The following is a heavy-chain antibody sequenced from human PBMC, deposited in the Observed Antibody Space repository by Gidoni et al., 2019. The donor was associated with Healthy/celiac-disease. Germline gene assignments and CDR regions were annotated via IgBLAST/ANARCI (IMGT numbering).Heavy chain of an antibody. V-gene: IGHV4-34*01. CDR2: INHSGSP. J-gene: IGHJ4*02. Sequence: QVQLQQWGAGLLKPSETLSLPCAVYGGSFSGYYWSWIRQPPGKGLEWIGEINHSGSPNYNPSLKSRVTISVDTSKNQFSLKLSSVTAADTAVYYCARFVGVAATDYWGQGTLVTVSS. CDR3: ARFVGVAATDY. CDR1: GGSFSGYY. D-gene: IGHD2-15*01.